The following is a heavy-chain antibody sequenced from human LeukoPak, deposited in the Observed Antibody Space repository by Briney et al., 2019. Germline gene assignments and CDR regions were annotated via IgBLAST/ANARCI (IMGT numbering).Heavy chain of an antibody. CDR1: GYIFTSYF. CDR2: INPSGGST. Sequence: ASVKVSCKASGYIFTSYFMHWVRHAPGQGLEWMGLINPSGGSTRYAQKFQGRVTMTRDMSTSTVYMELSSLRSEDTAVYYCARFGGGATKDDRLDYWGQGTLVTVSS. J-gene: IGHJ4*02. V-gene: IGHV1-46*01. CDR3: ARFGGGATKDDRLDY. D-gene: IGHD3-16*01.